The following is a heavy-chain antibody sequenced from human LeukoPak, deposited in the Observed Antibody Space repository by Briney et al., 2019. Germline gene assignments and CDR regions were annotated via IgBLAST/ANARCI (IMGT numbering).Heavy chain of an antibody. J-gene: IGHJ5*02. D-gene: IGHD3-3*01. Sequence: ASVKVSCKASGYTFTSYGISWVRQAPGQGLEWMGWISAYNGNTSYAQKLQGRVTMTTDTSTSTAYMELRSLRSDDTAVYYCARVDVFGVVIIRWFDPWGQGTLVTVSS. CDR2: ISAYNGNT. CDR1: GYTFTSYG. CDR3: ARVDVFGVVIIRWFDP. V-gene: IGHV1-18*01.